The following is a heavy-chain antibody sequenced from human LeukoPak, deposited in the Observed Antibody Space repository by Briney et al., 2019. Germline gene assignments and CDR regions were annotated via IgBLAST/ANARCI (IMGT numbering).Heavy chain of an antibody. CDR3: AKDRQWLVPEWFDP. V-gene: IGHV3-23*01. Sequence: GRSLRLSCAASGFTFNTHAVSWVRQAPGKGLEWVSAISGGGGSTYYADSVKGRFTISRDNSKNTLYLQMNSLRAEDTAVYYCAKDRQWLVPEWFDPWGQGTLVTVSS. D-gene: IGHD6-19*01. CDR1: GFTFNTHA. J-gene: IGHJ5*02. CDR2: ISGGGGST.